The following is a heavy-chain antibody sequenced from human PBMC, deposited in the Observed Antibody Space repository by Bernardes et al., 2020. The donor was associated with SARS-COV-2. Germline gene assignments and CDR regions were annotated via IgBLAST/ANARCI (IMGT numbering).Heavy chain of an antibody. CDR2: INTDGSTT. Sequence: GGSLRLSCAASGFTFSSYWIHWVRQAPGKGLEWVSRINTDGSTTNYADSVKGRFTISRDNTKNLVYLQMNNLRVEDTAVYYCARVLIAARGRWFDPWGQGSLVTGSS. J-gene: IGHJ5*02. CDR1: GFTFSSYW. CDR3: ARVLIAARGRWFDP. V-gene: IGHV3-74*01. D-gene: IGHD6-6*01.